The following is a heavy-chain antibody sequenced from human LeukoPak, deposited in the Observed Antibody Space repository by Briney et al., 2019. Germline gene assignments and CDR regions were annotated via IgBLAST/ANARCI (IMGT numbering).Heavy chain of an antibody. CDR1: GGSISGSY. CDR3: SRGIESYGDYGY. J-gene: IGHJ4*02. CDR2: MYNSGST. Sequence: SETLSLTCTVSGGSISGSYWSWIRQPPGKGLEWIAYMYNSGSTNYNPSLKSRVTISIDTSKNQFSLKLSSLTAADTAIYYCSRGIESYGDYGYWGQGILVTVSS. D-gene: IGHD4-17*01. V-gene: IGHV4-59*01.